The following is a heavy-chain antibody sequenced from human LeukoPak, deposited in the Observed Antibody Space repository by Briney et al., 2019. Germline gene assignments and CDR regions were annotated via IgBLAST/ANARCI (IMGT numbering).Heavy chain of an antibody. D-gene: IGHD3-3*01. V-gene: IGHV3-15*01. CDR3: TPDRHPPSPWSVYYNDRGDYHYYYMDV. Sequence: GGSLRLSCAASGLTFSNAWMSWVRQAPGKGLEWVGRIKGKSDGGTRDYAASVKGRFTISRDDSKNTLYLQMNSLKTEDTGVYYCTPDRHPPSPWSVYYNDRGDYHYYYMDVLGKGTTVTVS. CDR2: IKGKSDGGTR. J-gene: IGHJ6*03. CDR1: GLTFSNAW.